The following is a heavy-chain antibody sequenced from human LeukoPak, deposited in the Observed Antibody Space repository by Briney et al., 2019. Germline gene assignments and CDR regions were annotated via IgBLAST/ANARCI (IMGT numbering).Heavy chain of an antibody. CDR3: AKDMYSSLSKYGMDV. V-gene: IGHV3-9*01. J-gene: IGHJ6*02. Sequence: PGGSLRLSCAASGFTFDDYAMHWVRQAPGKGLEWVSGISWNSGSIGYADSVKGRFTISRDNAKNSLYLQMNSLRAEDTALYYCAKDMYSSLSKYGMDVWGQGTTVTVSS. D-gene: IGHD6-6*01. CDR1: GFTFDDYA. CDR2: ISWNSGSI.